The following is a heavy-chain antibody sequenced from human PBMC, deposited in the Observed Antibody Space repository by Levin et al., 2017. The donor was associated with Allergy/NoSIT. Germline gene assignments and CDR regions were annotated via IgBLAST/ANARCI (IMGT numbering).Heavy chain of an antibody. CDR2: INHSGST. CDR3: ARVNVTMVRGVIVHYYYYYMDV. Sequence: PSETLSLTCAVYGGSFSGYYWSWIRQPPGKGLEWIGEINHSGSTNYNPSLKSRVTISVDTSKNQFSLKLSSVTAADTAVYYCARVNVTMVRGVIVHYYYYYMDVWGKGTTVTVSS. J-gene: IGHJ6*03. V-gene: IGHV4-34*01. D-gene: IGHD3-10*01. CDR1: GGSFSGYY.